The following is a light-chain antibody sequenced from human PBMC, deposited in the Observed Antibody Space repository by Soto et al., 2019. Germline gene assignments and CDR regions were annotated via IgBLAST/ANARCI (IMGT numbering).Light chain of an antibody. CDR2: AAS. CDR3: XXANSFPPGT. CDR1: QGISSW. Sequence: DIQMTQSPSSVSASVGDRVTITCRASQGISSWLAWYQQKPGKAPKLLIYAASSLQSGVPSRFSGSGSGTDXXXXXXXXXPEDFATYYXXXANSFPPGTFGQGTKVEIK. V-gene: IGKV1-12*01. J-gene: IGKJ1*01.